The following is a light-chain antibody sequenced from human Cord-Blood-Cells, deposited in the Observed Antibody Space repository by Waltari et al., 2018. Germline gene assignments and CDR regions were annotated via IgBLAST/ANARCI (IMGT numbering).Light chain of an antibody. Sequence: DSKMTQHQSSLSASVGDSVTITCRASQSISSYLNWYQQKPGKAPKLLIYAASSLQSGVPSRFSGSGSGTDFTLTISSLQPEDFATYYCQQSYSTPYTFGQGTKLEIK. V-gene: IGKV1-39*01. J-gene: IGKJ2*01. CDR3: QQSYSTPYT. CDR2: AAS. CDR1: QSISSY.